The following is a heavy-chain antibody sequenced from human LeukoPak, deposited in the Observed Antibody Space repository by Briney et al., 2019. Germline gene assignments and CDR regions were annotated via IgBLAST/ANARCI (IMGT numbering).Heavy chain of an antibody. V-gene: IGHV3-33*01. CDR1: GFTFSSYG. J-gene: IGHJ4*02. Sequence: GRSLRLSCAASGFTFSSYGMHWVRQAPGKGLEWVAVIWYDGSNKYYADSVKGRFTISRDNSKNTLYLQMNSLRAEDTAVYYCARDGYSSSWYTGRAYYFDYGGQGTLVTVSS. CDR3: ARDGYSSSWYTGRAYYFDY. D-gene: IGHD6-13*01. CDR2: IWYDGSNK.